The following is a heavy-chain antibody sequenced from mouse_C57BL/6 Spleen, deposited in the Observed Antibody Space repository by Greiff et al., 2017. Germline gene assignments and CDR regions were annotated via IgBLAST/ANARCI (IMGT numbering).Heavy chain of an antibody. CDR3: ARSLDSSGSLAY. Sequence: QVQLKESGAELVKPGASVKISCKVSGYAISSYWLNWVKQRPGTGLEWSGQIYPGDGDTNYNGKFKGKATLTADKSSSTAYMQLSSLTSEASAVYFCARSLDSSGSLAYWGQGTLVTVSA. CDR2: IYPGDGDT. D-gene: IGHD3-2*02. V-gene: IGHV1-80*01. J-gene: IGHJ3*01. CDR1: GYAISSYW.